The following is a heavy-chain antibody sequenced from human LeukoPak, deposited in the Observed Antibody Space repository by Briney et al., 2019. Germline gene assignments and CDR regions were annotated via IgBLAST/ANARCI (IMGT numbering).Heavy chain of an antibody. CDR3: ASGHILTGAIDY. CDR2: IYHSGTTYSGST. CDR1: GASMSNYY. J-gene: IGHJ4*02. D-gene: IGHD3-9*01. V-gene: IGHV4-39*01. Sequence: PSETLSLTCNVSGASMSNYYWVWIRQPPGKGLEWIGSIYHSGTTYSGSTYYNPSLKSRVTISVDTSKNQFSLKLSSVTAADTAVYYCASGHILTGAIDYWGQGTLVTVSS.